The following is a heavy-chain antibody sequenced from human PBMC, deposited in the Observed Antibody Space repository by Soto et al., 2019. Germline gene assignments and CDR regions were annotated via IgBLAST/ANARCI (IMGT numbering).Heavy chain of an antibody. V-gene: IGHV1-69*06. Sequence: SVKVSCKASGGTFSSYAIIWVRQAPGQGLEWMGGIIPIFGTANYAQKFQGRVTITADKSTSTAYMELSSLRSEDTAVYYCAKGDYGGPYYFDYWGQETLVTVSS. D-gene: IGHD4-17*01. CDR1: GGTFSSYA. CDR3: AKGDYGGPYYFDY. CDR2: IIPIFGTA. J-gene: IGHJ4*02.